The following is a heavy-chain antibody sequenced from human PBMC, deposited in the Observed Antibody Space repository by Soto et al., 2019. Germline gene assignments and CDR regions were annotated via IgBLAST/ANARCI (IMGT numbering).Heavy chain of an antibody. Sequence: ASVEVSCKVSGYTLTELFMPWVRKAPGKRLEWMGGFDPEDGETIYAQKFQGRVTMTEDTSTDTAYMELSSLRSEDTAVYYCATSREDIVVVPAAQFDYWGQGTLVTVSS. CDR1: GYTLTELF. CDR3: ATSREDIVVVPAAQFDY. D-gene: IGHD2-2*01. CDR2: FDPEDGET. V-gene: IGHV1-24*01. J-gene: IGHJ4*02.